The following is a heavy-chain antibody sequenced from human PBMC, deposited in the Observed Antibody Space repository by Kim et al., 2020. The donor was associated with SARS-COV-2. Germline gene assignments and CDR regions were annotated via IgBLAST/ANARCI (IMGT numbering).Heavy chain of an antibody. V-gene: IGHV3-13*01. Sequence: GGSLRLSCAASGFTFSSYDMHWVRQATGKGLEWVSAIGTAGDTYYPGSVKGRFTISRENAKNSLYLQMNSLGAGDTAVYYCARGPGGLGLHYYGMDVWGQGTTVTVSS. J-gene: IGHJ6*02. CDR1: GFTFSSYD. CDR2: IGTAGDT. D-gene: IGHD7-27*01. CDR3: ARGPGGLGLHYYGMDV.